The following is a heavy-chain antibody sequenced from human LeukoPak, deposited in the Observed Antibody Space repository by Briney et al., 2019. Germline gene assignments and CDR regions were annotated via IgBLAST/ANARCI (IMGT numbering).Heavy chain of an antibody. V-gene: IGHV1-69*13. CDR1: GGTFSSYA. CDR2: IIPIFGTA. J-gene: IGHJ4*02. Sequence: SVKVSCKASGGTFSSYAISWVRQAPGQGLEWMGGIIPIFGTANYAQKFQGRVTITANESTSTAYMELSSLRSEDTAVYYCARTKYCGGDCYSDYWGQGTLVTVSS. CDR3: ARTKYCGGDCYSDY. D-gene: IGHD2-21*02.